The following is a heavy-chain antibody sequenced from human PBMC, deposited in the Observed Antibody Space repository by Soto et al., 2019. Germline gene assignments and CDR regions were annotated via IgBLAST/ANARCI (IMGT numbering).Heavy chain of an antibody. Sequence: QVQLVQSGAEVKKPGSSVKVSCKASGGTFSSYAISWVRQAPGQGLEWMGGIIPIFGTANYAQKFQGRVTITEDESTSPAYMELSSLRSEDTAVYYCARGVAAAGPGVYDWFAPWGQGTLVTVSS. V-gene: IGHV1-69*01. D-gene: IGHD6-13*01. CDR1: GGTFSSYA. CDR3: ARGVAAAGPGVYDWFAP. CDR2: IIPIFGTA. J-gene: IGHJ5*02.